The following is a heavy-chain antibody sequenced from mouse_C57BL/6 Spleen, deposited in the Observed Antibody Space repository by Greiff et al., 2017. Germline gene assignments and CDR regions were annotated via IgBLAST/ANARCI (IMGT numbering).Heavy chain of an antibody. D-gene: IGHD1-1*01. CDR3: ARPSYGRTYFDD. CDR2: IYPGDGDT. CDR1: GYAFSSSW. J-gene: IGHJ2*01. V-gene: IGHV1-82*01. Sequence: VQLQQSGPELVKPGASVKISCKASGYAFSSSWMNWVKQRPGKGLEWIGRIYPGDGDTNYNGKFKGKATLTADKSSSTAYMQLSSLTSEDSAVYFCARPSYGRTYFDDWGQGTTLTVSS.